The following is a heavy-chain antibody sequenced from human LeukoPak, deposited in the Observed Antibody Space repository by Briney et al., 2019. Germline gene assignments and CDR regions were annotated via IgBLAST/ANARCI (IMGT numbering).Heavy chain of an antibody. CDR2: INHSGST. Sequence: SETLSLTCAVYGGSFSGYYWSWIRQPPGKGLEWIGEINHSGSTNYNPSLKSRVTISVDTSKNQFSLKLSSVTAADTAVYYCARRGRRITGFDPWGQGTLVTVSS. D-gene: IGHD1-14*01. CDR1: GGSFSGYY. J-gene: IGHJ5*02. V-gene: IGHV4-34*01. CDR3: ARRGRRITGFDP.